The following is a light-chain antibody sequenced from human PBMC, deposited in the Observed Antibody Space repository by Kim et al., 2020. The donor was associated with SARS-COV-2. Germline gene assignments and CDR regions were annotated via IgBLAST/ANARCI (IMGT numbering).Light chain of an antibody. CDR3: ETWDSNSWV. J-gene: IGLJ3*02. CDR2: LEGSGSY. V-gene: IGLV4-60*03. Sequence: QLVLTQSSSASASLGSSVQLTCTLSSGHSSYIIAWHQQQPGKAPRYLMKLEGSGSYNKGSGVPDRFSGSSSGADRYLTISNLQSEDEADYYCETWDSNSWVFGGGTKVTVL. CDR1: SGHSSYI.